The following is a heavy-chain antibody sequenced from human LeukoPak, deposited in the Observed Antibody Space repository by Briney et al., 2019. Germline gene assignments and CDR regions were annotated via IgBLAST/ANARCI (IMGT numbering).Heavy chain of an antibody. CDR2: IKQDGSEK. Sequence: GGSLRLSCAASGFTFSSYWMSWVRQAPGKGLEWVANIKQDGSEKYYVDSVKGRFTISGDSAKNSLYLQMSSLRVEDTVVYYCTRRPYSSSWYYFDYWGQGTLVTVSS. CDR1: GFTFSSYW. D-gene: IGHD6-13*01. V-gene: IGHV3-7*01. J-gene: IGHJ4*02. CDR3: TRRPYSSSWYYFDY.